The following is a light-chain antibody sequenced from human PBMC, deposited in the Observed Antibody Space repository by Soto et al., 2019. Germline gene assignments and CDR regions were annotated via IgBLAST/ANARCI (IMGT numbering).Light chain of an antibody. Sequence: DIQMTQSPSSLSASVGDRVTITCRASQSICRYLNWYQQKPGKAPKLLIYAASSLQSGVPSRFSGSGSGTDFTLTISSLQPEDFASYYCQQSYSTPDTFGQGTKVEIK. CDR3: QQSYSTPDT. J-gene: IGKJ2*01. CDR1: QSICRY. CDR2: AAS. V-gene: IGKV1-39*01.